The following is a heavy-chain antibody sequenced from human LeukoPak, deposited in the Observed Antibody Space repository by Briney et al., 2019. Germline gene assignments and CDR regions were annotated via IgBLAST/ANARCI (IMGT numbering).Heavy chain of an antibody. CDR2: IDGNGGT. CDR3: ARDQHGSGSYSASVNWFDP. Sequence: SETLSLTCGVSGDSITNYFWSWIRQPARGGLEWIGRIDGNGGTNYSPSLWGRVTMSVDTSKNQFSLRVTSVTAADTAVYYCARDQHGSGSYSASVNWFDPWGRGTLVTVSS. J-gene: IGHJ5*02. D-gene: IGHD3-10*01. V-gene: IGHV4-4*07. CDR1: GDSITNYF.